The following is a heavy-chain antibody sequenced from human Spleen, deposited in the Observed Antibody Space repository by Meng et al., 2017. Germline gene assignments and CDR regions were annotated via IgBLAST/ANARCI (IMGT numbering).Heavy chain of an antibody. D-gene: IGHD6-13*01. CDR2: ISADGRDK. V-gene: IGHV3-30*14. Sequence: QVQLVDSGGGVVQPGRSLSLSCAASGFTFSSHVMHWVRQAPGKGLEWVAEISADGRDKYYGDSVKGRFTVFRDNSKNTLSLQMNNLRAEDTAVYYCAKDRSLGYWGQGTLVTVSS. J-gene: IGHJ4*02. CDR1: GFTFSSHV. CDR3: AKDRSLGY.